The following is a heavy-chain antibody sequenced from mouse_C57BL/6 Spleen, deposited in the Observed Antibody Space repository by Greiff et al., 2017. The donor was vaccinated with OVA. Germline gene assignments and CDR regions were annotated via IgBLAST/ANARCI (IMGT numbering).Heavy chain of an antibody. CDR1: GYTFTSYW. CDR2: IYPSDSET. Sequence: QVQLQQPGAELVRPGSSVKLSCKASGYTFTSYWMDWVKQRPGQGLEWIGNIYPSDSETHYNQKFKDKATLTVDKSSSTTYMQLSSLTSEDSAVYYYARWRGDWDKYFDYWGQGTTLTVSS. J-gene: IGHJ2*01. V-gene: IGHV1-61*01. CDR3: ARWRGDWDKYFDY. D-gene: IGHD4-1*01.